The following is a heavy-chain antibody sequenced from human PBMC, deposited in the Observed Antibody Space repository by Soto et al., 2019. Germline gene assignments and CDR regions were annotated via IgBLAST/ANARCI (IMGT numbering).Heavy chain of an antibody. V-gene: IGHV1-69*01. CDR1: GYTFTSYY. J-gene: IGHJ5*02. D-gene: IGHD1-26*01. CDR2: IIPIFGTA. Sequence: SVKFSCKASGYTFTSYYMHWVRQAPGQGLEWMGGIIPIFGTANYAQKFQGRVTITADESTSTAYMELSSLRSEDTAVYYCARDLFSGSYTNWFDPWGQGTLVTVSS. CDR3: ARDLFSGSYTNWFDP.